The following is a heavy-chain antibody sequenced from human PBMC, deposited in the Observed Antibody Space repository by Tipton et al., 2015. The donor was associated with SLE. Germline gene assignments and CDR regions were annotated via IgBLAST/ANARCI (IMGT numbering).Heavy chain of an antibody. CDR3: VSSGYPLGSFDV. Sequence: TLSLTCTVSGVSVSSGGYYWNWIRQHPGKGLEWIGCIHSSGSTYYTPSLKSRLTMSVDTSNNQFSLQLSSVTAADTALYYCVSSGYPLGSFDVWGQGTMVTVS. D-gene: IGHD3-9*01. J-gene: IGHJ3*01. CDR1: GVSVSSGGYY. V-gene: IGHV4-31*03. CDR2: IHSSGST.